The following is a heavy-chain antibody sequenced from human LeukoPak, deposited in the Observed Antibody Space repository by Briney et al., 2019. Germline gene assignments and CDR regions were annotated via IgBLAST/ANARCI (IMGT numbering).Heavy chain of an antibody. J-gene: IGHJ4*02. Sequence: PSQTLSLTCTVSGGSISSGDYYWSWIRQPPGKGLEWIGYIYYSGSTYHNPSLKSRVTISVDTSKNQFSLKLSSVTAADAAVYYCARLDHLANGYGDPDYWGQGTLVTVSS. D-gene: IGHD4-17*01. CDR3: ARLDHLANGYGDPDY. CDR2: IYYSGST. CDR1: GGSISSGDYY. V-gene: IGHV4-30-4*08.